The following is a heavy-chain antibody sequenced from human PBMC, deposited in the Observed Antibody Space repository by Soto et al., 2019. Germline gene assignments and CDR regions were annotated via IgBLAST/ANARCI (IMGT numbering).Heavy chain of an antibody. J-gene: IGHJ6*03. CDR2: IESDGSST. CDR3: ARGGLRAYYMDV. V-gene: IGHV3-74*01. Sequence: EVQLVESGGHLVQPGGSLRLSCAASGFTFTTYWMHWVRQAPGKGLVWVSRIESDGSSTNYADSVKGRLTIFRDNAKNTLYRQMNSLGAEDTAVYYCARGGLRAYYMDVWGKGTTVTVSS. D-gene: IGHD3-16*01. CDR1: GFTFTTYW.